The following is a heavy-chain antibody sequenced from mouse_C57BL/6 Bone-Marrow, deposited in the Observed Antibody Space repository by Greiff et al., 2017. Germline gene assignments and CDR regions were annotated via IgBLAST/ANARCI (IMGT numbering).Heavy chain of an antibody. CDR1: GYSFTSYY. CDR3: ARGHYGSSLDY. D-gene: IGHD1-1*01. V-gene: IGHV1-66*01. CDR2: IYPGSGNT. Sequence: QVQLKQSGPELVKPGASVKISCKASGYSFTSYYIHWVKQRPGQGLEWIGWIYPGSGNTKYNEKFKGKATLTADTSSRTAYMQLSSLTSEDSAVYYCARGHYGSSLDYWGQGTTLTVSS. J-gene: IGHJ2*01.